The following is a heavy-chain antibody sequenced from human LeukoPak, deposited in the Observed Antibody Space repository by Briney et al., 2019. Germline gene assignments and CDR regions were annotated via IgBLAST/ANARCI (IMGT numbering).Heavy chain of an antibody. V-gene: IGHV4-39*01. D-gene: IGHD2-2*02. CDR1: GGSISSSSYY. CDR2: IYYSGST. CDR3: ARYCSSTNCYKGGFDP. Sequence: SETLSLTCTVSGGSISSSSYYWGWIRQPPGKGLEWIGSIYYSGSTYYNPSLKSRLTISVDTSKNQFSLKLSSVTAADTAVYYCARYCSSTNCYKGGFDPWGQGTLVTVSS. J-gene: IGHJ5*02.